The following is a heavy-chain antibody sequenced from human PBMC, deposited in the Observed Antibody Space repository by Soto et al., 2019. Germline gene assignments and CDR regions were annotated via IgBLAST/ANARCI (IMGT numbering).Heavy chain of an antibody. CDR1: GITLDNYW. CDR2: INDDGTEK. V-gene: IGHV3-7*01. D-gene: IGHD6-13*01. Sequence: GGSLRLSCAASGITLDNYWMHWVRQTPGKGLEWVANINDDGTEKYYVGSVKGRFTISRDNAQNSLYLQMNNLRAEDTALYFCARAIGAAAAFWGQGTLVTVSS. J-gene: IGHJ4*02. CDR3: ARAIGAAAAF.